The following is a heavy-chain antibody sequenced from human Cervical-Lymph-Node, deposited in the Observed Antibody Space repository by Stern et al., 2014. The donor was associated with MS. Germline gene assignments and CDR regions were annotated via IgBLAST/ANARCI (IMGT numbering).Heavy chain of an antibody. CDR2: IFPGDSAT. CDR3: ARRGHGYMGIDY. D-gene: IGHD5-24*01. CDR1: GYSFTNNW. Sequence: EVQLVQSGAEVKKPGESLTISCEASGYSFTNNWIGWVRQMPGKGLEWMGIIFPGDSATRYSPSFPGQVTISVHKSNTTNYLQLRSLEASDSAIYYCARRGHGYMGIDYWGQGTLVTVSS. J-gene: IGHJ4*02. V-gene: IGHV5-51*03.